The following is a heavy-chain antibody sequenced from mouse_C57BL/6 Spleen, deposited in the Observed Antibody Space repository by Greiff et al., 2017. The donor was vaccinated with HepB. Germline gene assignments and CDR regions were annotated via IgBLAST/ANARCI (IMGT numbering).Heavy chain of an antibody. V-gene: IGHV1-50*01. CDR2: IDPSDSYT. D-gene: IGHD1-1*01. CDR3: ARLITTVVEGYYAMDY. J-gene: IGHJ4*01. CDR1: GYTFTSYW. Sequence: QVQLQQPGAELVKPGASVKLSCKASGYTFTSYWMQWVQQRPGQGLEWIGEIDPSDSYTNYNQKFKGQATLTVDTSSSTAYMQLSSLTSEDSAVYYWARLITTVVEGYYAMDYWGQGTSVTVSS.